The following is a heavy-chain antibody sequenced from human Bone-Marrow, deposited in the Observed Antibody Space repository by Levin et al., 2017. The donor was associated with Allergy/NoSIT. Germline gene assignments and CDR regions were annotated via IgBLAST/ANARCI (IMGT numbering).Heavy chain of an antibody. CDR3: VRDNQRRYGWFGNLDS. CDR2: VTWNGGSA. D-gene: IGHD3-10*01. J-gene: IGHJ4*02. V-gene: IGHV3-43*01. Sequence: GGSLRLSCAASGFTFDEYTMHWVRQVPGKGLEWVSLVTWNGGSAYYADSVKGRFTISRDNSEKSLYLQMNSLTTEDTALYFCVRDNQRRYGWFGNLDSWGQGTLVTVSS. CDR1: GFTFDEYT.